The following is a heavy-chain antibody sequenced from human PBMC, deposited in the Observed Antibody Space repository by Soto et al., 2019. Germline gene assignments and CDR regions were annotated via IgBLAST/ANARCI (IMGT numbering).Heavy chain of an antibody. CDR3: AKGGGYSYDLAFDY. CDR2: ISGSGGST. D-gene: IGHD5-18*01. CDR1: GFTVSSKY. V-gene: IGHV3-23*01. J-gene: IGHJ4*02. Sequence: GSLRLSCAASGFTVSSKYMTWVRQAPGKGLEWVSAISGSGGSTYYADSVKGRFTISRDNSKNTLYLQMNSLRAEDTAVYYCAKGGGYSYDLAFDYWGQGTLVTVSS.